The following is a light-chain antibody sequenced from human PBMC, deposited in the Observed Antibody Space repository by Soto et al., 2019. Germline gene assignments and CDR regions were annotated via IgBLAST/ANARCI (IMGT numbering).Light chain of an antibody. J-gene: IGLJ2*01. CDR3: LLYYGGQLGV. V-gene: IGLV7-43*01. CDR1: TGAVTSGYY. Sequence: TVVTQEPSLTVSPGGTVTLTCATSTGAVTSGYYPNWFQQKPGRAPRALTYSTNNKYSWTPARFSGSLLGGKAALTLSGVQPEDEADYYCLLYYGGQLGVFGGGTKVTVL. CDR2: STN.